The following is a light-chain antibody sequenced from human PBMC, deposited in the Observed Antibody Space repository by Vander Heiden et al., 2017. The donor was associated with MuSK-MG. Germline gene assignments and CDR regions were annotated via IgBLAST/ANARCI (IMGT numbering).Light chain of an antibody. CDR3: QQEFT. Sequence: EIVLTQSPATLSLSPGERATLSCRASQSVSSYLAWYQQKPGQAPRLLIYEASNRATGITDRFSGSGSGTDFTRTSSSLEPDDFAGYDGQQEFTFGHGTKVDIK. J-gene: IGKJ3*01. CDR2: EAS. CDR1: QSVSSY. V-gene: IGKV3-11*01.